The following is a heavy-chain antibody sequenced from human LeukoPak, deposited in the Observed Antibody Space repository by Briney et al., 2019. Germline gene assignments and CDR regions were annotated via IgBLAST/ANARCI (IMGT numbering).Heavy chain of an antibody. D-gene: IGHD3-22*01. CDR2: IYGGGNI. V-gene: IGHV3-53*05. CDR3: ARALPITMIVVVYPGGMDV. J-gene: IGHJ6*02. Sequence: GGSLRLSCAASGFTVSSNYMNWVRQAPGKGLEWVSVIYGGGNIYHADSVKGRFTISRDNSKNTLYLQMNSLRVEDTAVYYCARALPITMIVVVYPGGMDVWGQGTTVTVSS. CDR1: GFTVSSNY.